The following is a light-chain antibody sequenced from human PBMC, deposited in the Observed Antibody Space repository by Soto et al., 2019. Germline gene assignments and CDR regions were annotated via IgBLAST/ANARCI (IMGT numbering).Light chain of an antibody. Sequence: QSALTQPPSASLSPGQSVTISCTGTSSDVGGYYYVSWYQHHPGKAPKLLIYEVSKRPSGVPHRFSGSKSGNTASLTVSGLQAEDEADYYCSSYAGSNVYVFGTGTKVTVL. V-gene: IGLV2-8*01. J-gene: IGLJ1*01. CDR2: EVS. CDR3: SSYAGSNVYV. CDR1: SSDVGGYYY.